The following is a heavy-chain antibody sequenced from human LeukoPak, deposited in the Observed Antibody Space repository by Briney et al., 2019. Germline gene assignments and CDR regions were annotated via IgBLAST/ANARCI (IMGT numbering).Heavy chain of an antibody. CDR3: ARARVDTAMAYFDY. Sequence: PGGSLILSCAASGFTVSSNYMSWVRRAPGEGLEWVSVICSGGSTYYADSVKGRFTISRHNSKNTLYLQMNSLRAEDTAVYYCARARVDTAMAYFDYWGQGTLVTVSS. J-gene: IGHJ4*02. CDR1: GFTVSSNY. D-gene: IGHD5-18*01. CDR2: ICSGGST. V-gene: IGHV3-53*04.